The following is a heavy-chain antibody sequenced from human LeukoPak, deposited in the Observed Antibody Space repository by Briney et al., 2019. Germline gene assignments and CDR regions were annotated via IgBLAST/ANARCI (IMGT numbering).Heavy chain of an antibody. J-gene: IGHJ4*02. CDR3: ARSPPYYYDSSGYYLLDY. Sequence: GASVKVSCKASGGTFSSYAISWVRQAPGQGLERMGRIIPILGIANYAQKFQGRVTITADKSTSTAYMELSSLRSEDTAVYYCARSPPYYYDSSGYYLLDYWGQGTLVTVSS. CDR2: IIPILGIA. V-gene: IGHV1-69*04. D-gene: IGHD3-22*01. CDR1: GGTFSSYA.